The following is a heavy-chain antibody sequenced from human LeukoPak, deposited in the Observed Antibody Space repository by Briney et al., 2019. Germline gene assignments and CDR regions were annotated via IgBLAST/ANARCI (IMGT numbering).Heavy chain of an antibody. D-gene: IGHD6-19*01. CDR2: ISSSGSTI. V-gene: IGHV3-48*03. CDR3: ARDLSVAGRDDY. J-gene: IGHJ4*02. Sequence: GGSLRLSCAASGFTFSSYEMNWVRQAPGKGLEGVSYISSSGSTIYYADSVKGRFTISRDNAKNSLYLQMNSLRAEDTAVYYCARDLSVAGRDDYWGQGTLVTVSS. CDR1: GFTFSSYE.